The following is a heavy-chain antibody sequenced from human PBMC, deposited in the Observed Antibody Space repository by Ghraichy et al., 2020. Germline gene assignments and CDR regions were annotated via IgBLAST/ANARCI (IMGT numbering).Heavy chain of an antibody. J-gene: IGHJ4*02. CDR3: ARVTEDSSGYETTYYFDY. CDR1: GGSISSGGYY. D-gene: IGHD3-22*01. Sequence: TLSLTCTVSGGSISSGGYYWSWIRQHPGKGLEWIGYIYYSGSTYYNPSLKSRVTISVDTSKNQFSLKLSSVTAADTAVYYCARVTEDSSGYETTYYFDYWGQGTLVTVSS. CDR2: IYYSGST. V-gene: IGHV4-31*03.